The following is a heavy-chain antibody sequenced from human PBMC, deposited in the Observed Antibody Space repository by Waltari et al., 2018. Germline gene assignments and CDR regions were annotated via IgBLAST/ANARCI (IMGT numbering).Heavy chain of an antibody. V-gene: IGHV3-30*02. Sequence: QVQLVESGGGVVQPGGSLRLSCAASGFTFSSYGVHWVRQAPGKGLEWVAFIRYDGSNKYYADSVKGRFTISRDNSKNTLYLQMNSLRAEDTAVYYCAKDRRELFDYWGQGTLVTVSS. J-gene: IGHJ4*02. D-gene: IGHD1-26*01. CDR3: AKDRRELFDY. CDR2: IRYDGSNK. CDR1: GFTFSSYG.